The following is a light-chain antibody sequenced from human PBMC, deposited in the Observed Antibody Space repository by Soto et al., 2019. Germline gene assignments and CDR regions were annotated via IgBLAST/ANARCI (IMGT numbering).Light chain of an antibody. CDR2: DAS. Sequence: GDRVTITCRASQSISSWFAWYQQKPGKAPKLLIYDASSLESGVPSRFSGSGSGTEFTLTISSLQPDDFATYYGQQYNSYSYTFGQGTKLEIK. J-gene: IGKJ2*01. V-gene: IGKV1-5*01. CDR3: QQYNSYSYT. CDR1: QSISSW.